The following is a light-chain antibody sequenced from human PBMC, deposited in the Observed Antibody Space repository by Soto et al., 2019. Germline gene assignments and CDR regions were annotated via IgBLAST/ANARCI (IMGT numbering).Light chain of an antibody. CDR2: GTS. V-gene: IGKV3-20*01. CDR1: HSISSNY. CDR3: RHYDDSMT. J-gene: IGKJ1*01. Sequence: EIVGAQSPGTLSLSPGERATFSCGASHSISSNYLAWHQQKPGQAPRLHISGTSTRATRTPDSFSGSGSGTDFTLTIIRLEPEDFSVYHCRHYDDSMTFGQGTKVDIK.